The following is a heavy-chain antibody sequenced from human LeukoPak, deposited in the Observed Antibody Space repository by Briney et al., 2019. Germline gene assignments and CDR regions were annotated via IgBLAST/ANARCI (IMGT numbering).Heavy chain of an antibody. D-gene: IGHD4-23*01. V-gene: IGHV4-59*08. J-gene: IGHJ4*02. CDR3: ARHRHYGGKDY. Sequence: KPSETLSLTCTVSGGSVSSYYWSWIRQPPGKGLEWIGYIYYSGSTNYNPSLKSRVTISVDTSKNQFSLKLSSVTAADTAVYYCARHRHYGGKDYWGQGTLVTVSS. CDR2: IYYSGST. CDR1: GGSVSSYY.